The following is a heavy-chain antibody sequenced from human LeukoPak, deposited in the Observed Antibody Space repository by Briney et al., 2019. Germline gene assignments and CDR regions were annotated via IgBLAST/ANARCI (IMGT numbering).Heavy chain of an antibody. CDR3: ARVGITGIAAAGEFDY. CDR1: GGTFSSYA. CDR2: IIPIFGTA. D-gene: IGHD6-13*01. J-gene: IGHJ4*02. V-gene: IGHV1-69*13. Sequence: ASVKVSCKASGGTFSSYAISWVRQAPGQGLEWMGGIIPIFGTANYAQKFQGRVTITADESTSTAYMELSRLRSDDTAVYYCARVGITGIAAAGEFDYWGQGTLVTVSS.